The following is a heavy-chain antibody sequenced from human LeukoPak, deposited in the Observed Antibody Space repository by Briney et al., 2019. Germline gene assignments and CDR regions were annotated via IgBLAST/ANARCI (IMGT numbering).Heavy chain of an antibody. Sequence: GGSLRLSCAASGFTFSSYGMHWVRQAPGKGLEWVAVIWYDGSNKYYADSVKGRFTISRDNSKNTLYLQMNSLTAEDTAVYYCGRVGGSTSGRALVNFYYGMDVWGQGTTVTVSS. CDR1: GFTFSSYG. J-gene: IGHJ6*02. V-gene: IGHV3-33*01. CDR2: IWYDGSNK. D-gene: IGHD2-2*01. CDR3: GRVGGSTSGRALVNFYYGMDV.